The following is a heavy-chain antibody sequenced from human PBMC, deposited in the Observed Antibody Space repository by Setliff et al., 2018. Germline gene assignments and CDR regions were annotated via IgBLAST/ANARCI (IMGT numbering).Heavy chain of an antibody. D-gene: IGHD3-3*01. J-gene: IGHJ4*02. CDR3: AREVWNIYDNDNSWSGYSDH. CDR1: GFTISNYW. CDR2: IRQDGTNK. V-gene: IGHV3-7*03. Sequence: GGSLRLSCVASGFTISNYWMAWVRQAPGKGLEWVADIRQDGTNKYYVDSVKGRFTTSRDNAKNSLYLQMNSLRAEDTALYYCAREVWNIYDNDNSWSGYSDHWGQGTLVTVSS.